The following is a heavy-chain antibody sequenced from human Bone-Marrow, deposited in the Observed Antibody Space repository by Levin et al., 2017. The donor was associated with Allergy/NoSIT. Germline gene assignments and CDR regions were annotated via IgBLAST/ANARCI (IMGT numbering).Heavy chain of an antibody. CDR3: ARDHARGYYDSSGYSGDH. CDR1: GFTFRHYT. V-gene: IGHV3-48*02. CDR2: ITSSGDGT. D-gene: IGHD3-22*01. Sequence: GGSLRLSCAASGFTFRHYTMNWVRQAPGKGLEWVSCITSSGDGTYYADSVKGRFTISRDNAKNSLYLQLNRLRDEYTAMYYCARDHARGYYDSSGYSGDHWGQGTLVTVSS. J-gene: IGHJ4*02.